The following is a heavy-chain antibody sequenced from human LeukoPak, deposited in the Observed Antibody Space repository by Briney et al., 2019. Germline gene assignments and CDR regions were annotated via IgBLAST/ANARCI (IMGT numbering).Heavy chain of an antibody. CDR2: INHSGST. CDR3: ARPRGYDYDC. Sequence: SETLSLTCAVYGGSVSGYYWSWIRQPPGKGLEWIGEINHSGSTNYNPSLKSRVTISVDMSKDQFSLKLGSVTAADTAVYYCARPRGYDYDCWGQGTLVTVSS. D-gene: IGHD5-12*01. J-gene: IGHJ4*02. V-gene: IGHV4-34*01. CDR1: GGSVSGYY.